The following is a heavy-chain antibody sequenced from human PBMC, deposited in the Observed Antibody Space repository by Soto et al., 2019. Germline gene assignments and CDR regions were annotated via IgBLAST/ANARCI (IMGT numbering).Heavy chain of an antibody. CDR2: INPSGGST. CDR1: GYAFTSYY. Sequence: ASVKVSCKASGYAFTSYYMHWVRQAPGQGLEWIGIINPSGGSTSYAQKFQGRVTMTRDTSTSTVYMELSSLRSEDTAVYYCAKEGTGYYLVVDGDEGNWFDPWGQGTLVTVSS. D-gene: IGHD3-9*01. V-gene: IGHV1-46*01. J-gene: IGHJ5*02. CDR3: AKEGTGYYLVVDGDEGNWFDP.